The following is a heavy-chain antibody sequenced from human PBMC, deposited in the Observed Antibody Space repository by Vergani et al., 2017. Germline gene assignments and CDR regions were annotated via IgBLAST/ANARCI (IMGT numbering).Heavy chain of an antibody. CDR1: GFSFPGYA. D-gene: IGHD5-12*01. CDR3: TKGSRVYTGYFFDY. J-gene: IGHJ4*02. CDR2: VSGSSATP. Sequence: EVQLVESGGGLVQPGRSLRLSCEASGFSFPGYAMSWVRQAPGKGLEWVSSVSGSSATPYYADSVKGRFIISRDNSKNTLHLQMNSLRADDTDVYYCTKGSRVYTGYFFDYWGQGTLATVSS. V-gene: IGHV3-23*04.